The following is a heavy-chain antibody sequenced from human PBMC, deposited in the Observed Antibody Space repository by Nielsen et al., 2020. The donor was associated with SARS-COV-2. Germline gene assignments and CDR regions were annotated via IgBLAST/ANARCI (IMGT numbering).Heavy chain of an antibody. D-gene: IGHD6-13*01. CDR3: ARLQSSTGGGMDV. CDR1: GYNFATYW. J-gene: IGHJ6*02. CDR2: VYPGDSDT. Sequence: GESLKISCQGSGYNFATYWIAWVRQMPGKGLEWMGVVYPGDSDTRYRPSFQGQVIISFDKSITTAYLQWNSLQASDSAMYYCARLQSSTGGGMDVWGQGTAVTVSS. V-gene: IGHV5-51*01.